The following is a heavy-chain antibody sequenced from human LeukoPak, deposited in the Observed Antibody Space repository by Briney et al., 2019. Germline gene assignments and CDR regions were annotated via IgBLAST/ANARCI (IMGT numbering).Heavy chain of an antibody. V-gene: IGHV1-69*05. J-gene: IGHJ4*02. D-gene: IGHD3-22*01. CDR3: ARANFSYYYDSSGYYGVSTGYFDY. CDR2: IIPIFGTA. Sequence: ASVKVSCKASGGTFSSYAIIWVRQAPGQGLEWMGGIIPIFGTANYAQRFQGRVTITTDESTSTAYMELSSLRSEDTAVYYCARANFSYYYDSSGYYGVSTGYFDYWGQGTLVTVSS. CDR1: GGTFSSYA.